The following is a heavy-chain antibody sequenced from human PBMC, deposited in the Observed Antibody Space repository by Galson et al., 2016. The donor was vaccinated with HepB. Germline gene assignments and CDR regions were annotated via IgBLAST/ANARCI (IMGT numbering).Heavy chain of an antibody. CDR1: GFTFTTYS. Sequence: LRLSCAASGFTFTTYSMNWVRQAPGKGLEWVSSITSGFSFIYYADSVKGRFTISRDNSENSLYLQMNSLRDGDTAVYYCARSYGDYGFGPDYWGQGTLVTVSS. CDR2: ITSGFSFI. V-gene: IGHV3-21*01. CDR3: ARSYGDYGFGPDY. D-gene: IGHD4-17*01. J-gene: IGHJ4*02.